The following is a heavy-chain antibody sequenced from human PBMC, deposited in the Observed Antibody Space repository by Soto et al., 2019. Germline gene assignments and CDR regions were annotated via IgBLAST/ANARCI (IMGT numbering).Heavy chain of an antibody. D-gene: IGHD1-26*01. CDR2: IYYSGST. V-gene: IGHV4-39*01. J-gene: IGHJ4*02. CDR3: ARRGGSSPFAY. Sequence: QLQLQESGPGLVKPSETLSLTCTVSGGSISSSSYYWGWIRQSPGKGLEWIGNIYYSGSTYYNPSLKSRVTXSXTTSKPQFSLKLSSVPAADTAVYYCARRGGSSPFAYWGQGTLVTVSS. CDR1: GGSISSSSYY.